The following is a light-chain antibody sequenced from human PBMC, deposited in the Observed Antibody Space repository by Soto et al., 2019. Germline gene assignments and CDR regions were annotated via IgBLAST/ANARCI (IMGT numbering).Light chain of an antibody. J-gene: IGKJ1*01. CDR1: QNVGSRY. V-gene: IGKV3-20*01. CDR2: GTS. CDR3: QQYGSSPRT. Sequence: EIVLTQSPGTLSLSPGERATLSCRASQNVGSRYLAWYQQKPGQAPSLLIYGTSNRATGIADRFSVSGSGTDFSLTISSLEPGDLAVYYCQQYGSSPRTFGQGTKVEIK.